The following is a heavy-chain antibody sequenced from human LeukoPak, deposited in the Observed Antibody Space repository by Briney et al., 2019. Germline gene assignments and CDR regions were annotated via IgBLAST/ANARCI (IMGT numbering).Heavy chain of an antibody. D-gene: IGHD4-17*01. J-gene: IGHJ2*01. CDR3: AGLKVTTESYWYFDL. CDR1: GGSISSSSYY. CDR2: IYHSGST. Sequence: PSETLSLTCTVSGGSISSSSYYWGWIRQPPGKGLEWIGSIYHSGSTYYNPSLKSRVTISVDTSKNQFSLKLSSVTAADTAVYYCAGLKVTTESYWYFDLWGRGTLVTVSS. V-gene: IGHV4-39*07.